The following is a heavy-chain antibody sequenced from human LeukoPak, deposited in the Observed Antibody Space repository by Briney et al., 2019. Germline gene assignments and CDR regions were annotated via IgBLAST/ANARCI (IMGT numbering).Heavy chain of an antibody. CDR3: AREYSTSSTAFDI. CDR2: INHSGST. D-gene: IGHD6-6*01. CDR1: GGSFSGYY. Sequence: SETLSLTCAVYGGSFSGYYWSWIRQPPGKGLEWIGEINHSGSTNYNPSLKSRVTISVDTSKDQFSLRLSSVTAADTAVYYCAREYSTSSTAFDIWGQGTMVTVSS. J-gene: IGHJ3*02. V-gene: IGHV4-34*01.